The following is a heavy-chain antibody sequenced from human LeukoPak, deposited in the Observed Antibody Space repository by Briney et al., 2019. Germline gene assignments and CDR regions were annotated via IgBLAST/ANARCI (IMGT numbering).Heavy chain of an antibody. CDR3: AKDQAHITEGARPFDY. Sequence: GGSLRLSWAASGFTFSSYAMSWVRQAPGKGLEWVSAISGSGGSTYYADSVKGRFTISRDNSKNTLYLQMNSLRAEDTAVYYCAKDQAHITEGARPFDYWGQGTLVTVSS. CDR1: GFTFSSYA. CDR2: ISGSGGST. J-gene: IGHJ4*02. V-gene: IGHV3-23*01. D-gene: IGHD1-26*01.